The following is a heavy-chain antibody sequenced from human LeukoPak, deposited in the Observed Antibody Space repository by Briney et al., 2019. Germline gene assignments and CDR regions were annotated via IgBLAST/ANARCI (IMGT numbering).Heavy chain of an antibody. D-gene: IGHD6-13*01. V-gene: IGHV4-39*07. CDR2: IYYSGST. J-gene: IGHJ4*02. CDR1: GGSISSSSYY. CDR3: ARQGYSSSWYYFDY. Sequence: SETLSLTCTVSGGSISSSSYYWGWIRQPPGKGLEWIGSIYYSGSTYYNPSLKSRVTISVDTSKNQFSLKLSSVTAADTAVYYCARQGYSSSWYYFDYWGQGTLVTVSS.